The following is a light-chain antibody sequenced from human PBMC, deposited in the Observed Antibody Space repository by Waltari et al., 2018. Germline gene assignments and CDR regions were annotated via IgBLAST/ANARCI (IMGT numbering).Light chain of an antibody. V-gene: IGLV2-23*02. CDR2: DVS. Sequence: QSALTQPASVSGSPGQSITISCTGTTNDVGGYNFVSWYQQHPGKAPKLMIYDVSKRPSGVSNRFSGSKSGNTASLTISGLQTEDEADYYCCSYVGISTGVFGGGTKLTVL. CDR3: CSYVGISTGV. CDR1: TNDVGGYNF. J-gene: IGLJ2*01.